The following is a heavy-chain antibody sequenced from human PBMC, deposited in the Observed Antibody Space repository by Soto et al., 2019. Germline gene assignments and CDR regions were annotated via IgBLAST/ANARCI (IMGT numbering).Heavy chain of an antibody. Sequence: QVQLQQWGAGLLGPSETLSLTCAVSGGSFTETFWSWTRQPPGKGLEWIGEIDQSGSATYNPSLQSRVTISIDTSKKQFSLTVKSVTAAYTAVYYCANAKVVSRGRSYPNMDVWGQGTTVTVYS. CDR3: ANAKVVSRGRSYPNMDV. CDR1: GGSFTETF. J-gene: IGHJ6*02. V-gene: IGHV4-34*01. D-gene: IGHD6-13*01. CDR2: IDQSGSA.